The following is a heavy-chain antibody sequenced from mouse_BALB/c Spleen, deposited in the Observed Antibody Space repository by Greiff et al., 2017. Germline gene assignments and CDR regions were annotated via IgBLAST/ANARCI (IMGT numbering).Heavy chain of an antibody. CDR3: NSGNGAY. CDR2: IDPENGDT. Sequence: EVQLQQSGAELVRSGASVKLSCTASGFNIKDYYMHWVKQRPEQGLEWIGWIDPENGDTEYAPKFQGKATMTADTSSNTAYLQLSSLTSEATAVYYCNSGNGAYWGQGTLVTVSA. D-gene: IGHD2-1*01. V-gene: IGHV14-4*02. CDR1: GFNIKDYY. J-gene: IGHJ3*01.